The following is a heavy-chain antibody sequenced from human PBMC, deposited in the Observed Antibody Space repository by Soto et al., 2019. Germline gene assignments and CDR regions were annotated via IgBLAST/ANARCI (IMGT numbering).Heavy chain of an antibody. D-gene: IGHD3-22*01. CDR3: AKDRLTYYYDSSGPTRYCMDV. CDR1: GFTLSRYG. Sequence: GGSLRLSCAASGFTLSRYGMYWVRQAPGKGLECVAVISYDGSKKYHADSVKGRFTISRDNSKNTLYLQMNSLRAEDTAVYYCAKDRLTYYYDSSGPTRYCMDVWGQGTTVTVSS. CDR2: ISYDGSKK. V-gene: IGHV3-30*18. J-gene: IGHJ6*02.